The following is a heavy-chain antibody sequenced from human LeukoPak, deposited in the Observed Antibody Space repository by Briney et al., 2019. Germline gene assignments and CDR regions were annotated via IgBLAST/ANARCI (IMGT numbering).Heavy chain of an antibody. V-gene: IGHV3-33*01. CDR3: ARGRGGTYPPGIY. J-gene: IGHJ4*02. CDR2: MWDDESNK. D-gene: IGHD1-26*01. Sequence: GGSLRLSCAASGLTFSSHGMHWVRQAPGKGLESVAVMWDDESNKYYADSVKGRFTISRDNSKNILYLQMNNLGAEDTAVYYCARGRGGTYPPGIYWGQGTLVTVSS. CDR1: GLTFSSHG.